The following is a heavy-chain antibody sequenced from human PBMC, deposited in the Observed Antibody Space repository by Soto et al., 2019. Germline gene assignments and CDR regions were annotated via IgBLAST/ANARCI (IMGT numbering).Heavy chain of an antibody. Sequence: QVQLVESGGGLVKPGGSLRLSCAASGFTFSDYYMSWIRQAPGKGLEYISYISSSSGSTNYAGSVKGRFTISRDNAKNSLYLQMSSLRAEDTAVYYCARDRGGYDRLYYYHGMDVWGQGTTVTVSS. CDR2: ISSSSGST. V-gene: IGHV3-11*06. J-gene: IGHJ6*02. CDR3: ARDRGGYDRLYYYHGMDV. D-gene: IGHD5-12*01. CDR1: GFTFSDYY.